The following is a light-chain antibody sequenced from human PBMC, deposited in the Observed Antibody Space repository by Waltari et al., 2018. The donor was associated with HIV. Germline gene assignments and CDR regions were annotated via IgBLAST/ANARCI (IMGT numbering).Light chain of an antibody. CDR3: QVWDIHSDHVL. CDR2: DDS. Sequence: SYLLTQPPSVSVAPGQTARITCAGSNVGGKSVHWHQQKPGQAPVLVVYDDSARPSGIPERFSGSNSGNTATLTISRVEAGDEADYYCQVWDIHSDHVLFGGGTRLTVL. CDR1: NVGGKS. J-gene: IGLJ2*01. V-gene: IGLV3-21*02.